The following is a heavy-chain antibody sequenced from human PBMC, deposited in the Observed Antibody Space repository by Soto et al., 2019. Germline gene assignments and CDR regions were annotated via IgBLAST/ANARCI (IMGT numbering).Heavy chain of an antibody. CDR1: GYTFSSFG. V-gene: IGHV1-18*01. CDR3: ARLWGYGDYGEMGY. J-gene: IGHJ4*02. D-gene: IGHD4-17*01. Sequence: QVQLVQSGAEVKKPGASVKVSCKASGYTFSSFGISWVRQAPGQGLEWMGWISTYNGNTNYAQKLHGRVTMTTDTSTSTAYMERRSLRSDDTAVYYCARLWGYGDYGEMGYWGQGTLVTVSS. CDR2: ISTYNGNT.